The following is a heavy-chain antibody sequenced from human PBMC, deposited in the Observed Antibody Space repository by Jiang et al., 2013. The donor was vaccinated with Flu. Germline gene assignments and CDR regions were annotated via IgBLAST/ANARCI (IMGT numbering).Heavy chain of an antibody. J-gene: IGHJ4*02. D-gene: IGHD1-26*01. Sequence: GPGLVKPSGTLSLTCVVSGDSINSNNWWSWVRQPPGKGLEWIGEIYHTGSTNYNPSLKSRVAISVDKSKTQFSMNLTSVTAADTAIYFCASGKVGITSFDYWGPGTLVTVSS. CDR3: ASGKVGITSFDY. CDR1: GDSINSNNW. V-gene: IGHV4-4*02. CDR2: IYHTGST.